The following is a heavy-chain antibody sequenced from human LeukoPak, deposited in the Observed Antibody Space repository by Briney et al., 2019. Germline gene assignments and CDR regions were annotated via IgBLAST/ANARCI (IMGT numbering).Heavy chain of an antibody. J-gene: IGHJ5*02. CDR3: ARGTRGRIAAAGLSPKHNWFDP. CDR1: GFTFSTYG. D-gene: IGHD6-13*01. Sequence: GGSLRLSCAASGFTFSTYGIHWVRQAPGKGLEWVALISYDGSNKYYADSVKGRFTISRDNSKNTLYLQMNGLRAEDTAVYYCARGTRGRIAAAGLSPKHNWFDPWGQGTLVTVSS. CDR2: ISYDGSNK. V-gene: IGHV3-30*03.